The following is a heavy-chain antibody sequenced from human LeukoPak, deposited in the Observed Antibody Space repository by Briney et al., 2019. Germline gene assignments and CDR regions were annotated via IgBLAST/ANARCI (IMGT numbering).Heavy chain of an antibody. CDR3: ARHDVWGTYRAFDY. Sequence: SETLSLTCSVSGGSIRSTTYYWGCIRQPPGKGLEWIGLIYYSGSTYYNPSLKSRVTISVDTSKNQFSLKLSSVTAADTAMYYCARHDVWGTYRAFDYWGQGTLVTVSS. CDR2: IYYSGST. D-gene: IGHD3-16*02. V-gene: IGHV4-39*01. J-gene: IGHJ4*02. CDR1: GGSIRSTTYY.